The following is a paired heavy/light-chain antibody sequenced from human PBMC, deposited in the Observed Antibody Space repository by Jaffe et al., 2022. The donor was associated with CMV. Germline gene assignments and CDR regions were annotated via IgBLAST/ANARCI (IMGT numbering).Heavy chain of an antibody. CDR3: AKVSWTRPESDC. Sequence: EVQLVESGGGLVQPGGSLRLSCVASGFTLSDYHFSWVRQAPGKGLEWVAAISDSGDRLYYTDSVKGRFTISRDNSKKTLYLQMNSLRAEDTATYFCAKVSWTRPESDCWGQGTLVTVSS. J-gene: IGHJ4*02. D-gene: IGHD4-17*01. CDR1: GFTLSDYH. CDR2: ISDSGDRL. V-gene: IGHV3-23*04.
Light chain of an antibody. CDR2: KAS. J-gene: IGKJ1*01. CDR1: QSISSW. Sequence: DIQMTQSPSTLSASVGERVTITCRASQSISSWLAWYQQKPGKAPKLLIYKASSLESGVPSRFSGSGFGTEFTLSISSLQPDDFATYSCQQYSVYPWTFGQGTKVEIK. CDR3: QQYSVYPWT. V-gene: IGKV1-5*03.